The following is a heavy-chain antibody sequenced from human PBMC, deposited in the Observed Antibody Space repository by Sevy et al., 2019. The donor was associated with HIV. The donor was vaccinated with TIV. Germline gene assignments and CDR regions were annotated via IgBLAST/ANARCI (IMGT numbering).Heavy chain of an antibody. D-gene: IGHD6-19*01. CDR1: EFTFSGYW. V-gene: IGHV3-7*01. CDR3: ARDRSGYTSVRSVDY. CDR2: IKQDGSEK. J-gene: IGHJ4*02. Sequence: GGSLRLSCAASEFTFSGYWMSWVRQAPGKGLEWVANIKQDGSEKYYVDSVKGRFTISRDNAKNSLYLQMNSLRAEDTAVYYCARDRSGYTSVRSVDYWGQGTLVTVSS.